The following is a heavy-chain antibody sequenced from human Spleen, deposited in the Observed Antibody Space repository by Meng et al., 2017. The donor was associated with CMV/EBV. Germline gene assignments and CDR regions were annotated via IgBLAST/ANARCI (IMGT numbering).Heavy chain of an antibody. J-gene: IGHJ5*02. CDR2: INPNSGGT. Sequence: TLPGYYMHWVRQAPGQGREWMGWINPNSGGTNYAQKFQGRVTMTRDTSISTAYMELSRLRSDDTAVYYCARDWGYCGGDCYMGWFDPWGQGTLVTVSS. CDR1: TLPGYY. V-gene: IGHV1-2*02. CDR3: ARDWGYCGGDCYMGWFDP. D-gene: IGHD2-21*01.